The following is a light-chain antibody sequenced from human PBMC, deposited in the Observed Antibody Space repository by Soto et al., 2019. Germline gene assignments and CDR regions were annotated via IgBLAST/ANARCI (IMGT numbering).Light chain of an antibody. CDR2: GNS. CDR3: QFYDSSLSGYV. CDR1: SSNIGAGYD. J-gene: IGLJ1*01. V-gene: IGLV1-40*01. Sequence: QSVLTQPPSVSGAPGQRVTISCTGSSSNIGAGYDVHWYQQLPGTAPKLLIYGNSNRPSGVPDRFSGSKSGTSASLAITGLQPEDEADYYCQFYDSSLSGYVFGTGTKLTVL.